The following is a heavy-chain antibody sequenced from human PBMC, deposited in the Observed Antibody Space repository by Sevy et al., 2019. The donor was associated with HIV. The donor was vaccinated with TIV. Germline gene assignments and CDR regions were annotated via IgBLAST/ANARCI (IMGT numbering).Heavy chain of an antibody. J-gene: IGHJ4*02. Sequence: SETLSLTCTVSGGSISSSSYYWGWIRQPPGKGLEWIGSIYYSGSTYYNPSLKSRVTISVDTSKNQFSLKLSSVTAADTAVYYCASSPYLLLWFGEFPFVWGQGTLVTVSS. V-gene: IGHV4-39*01. CDR2: IYYSGST. CDR3: ASSPYLLLWFGEFPFV. D-gene: IGHD3-10*01. CDR1: GGSISSSSYY.